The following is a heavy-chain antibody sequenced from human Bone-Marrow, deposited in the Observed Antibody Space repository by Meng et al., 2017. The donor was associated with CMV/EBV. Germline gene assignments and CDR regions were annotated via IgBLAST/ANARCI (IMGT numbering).Heavy chain of an antibody. D-gene: IGHD3-3*01. CDR1: GGTFSSYA. CDR2: IIPIFGTA. J-gene: IGHJ6*02. V-gene: IGHV1-69*06. Sequence: SVKVSCKASGGTFSSYAISWVRQAPGQGLEWMGGIIPIFGTANYAQKFQGRVTITADKSTSTAYMALSSLRSEDTAVYYCARSPYDFWSGQIRYYGMEVWGQGTTVTVSS. CDR3: ARSPYDFWSGQIRYYGMEV.